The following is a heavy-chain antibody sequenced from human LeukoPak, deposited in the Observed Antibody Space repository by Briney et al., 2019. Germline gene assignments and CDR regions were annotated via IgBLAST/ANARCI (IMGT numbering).Heavy chain of an antibody. CDR2: INPNSGGT. Sequence: GASVKVSCKASGYTFTGYYMHWVRQAPGQGLEWMGWINPNSGGTNYAQKFQGRVTMTRDTSISTAYMELSRLRSDDTAVYYCARDKEASSSWYYSLYAFDIWGQGTMVTVSS. J-gene: IGHJ3*02. V-gene: IGHV1-2*02. CDR1: GYTFTGYY. CDR3: ARDKEASSSWYYSLYAFDI. D-gene: IGHD6-13*01.